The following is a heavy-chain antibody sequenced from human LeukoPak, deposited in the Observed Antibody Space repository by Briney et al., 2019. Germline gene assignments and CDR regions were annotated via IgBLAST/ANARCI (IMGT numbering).Heavy chain of an antibody. D-gene: IGHD2-2*01. CDR1: GFTFSAYV. CDR2: IRYDGSNK. CDR3: AKECSTSCYVLDY. Sequence: PGGSLRLSCAASGFTFSAYVMSWVRQAPGKGLEWVAFIRYDGSNKYYADSVKGRFTISRDNSKDTLYLQMNSLRAEDTAVYYCAKECSTSCYVLDYWGQGTLVTVSS. V-gene: IGHV3-30*02. J-gene: IGHJ4*02.